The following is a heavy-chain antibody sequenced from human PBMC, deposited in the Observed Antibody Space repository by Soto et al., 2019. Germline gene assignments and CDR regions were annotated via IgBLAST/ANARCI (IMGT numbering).Heavy chain of an antibody. CDR3: ARYSRCGGDCPHDL. V-gene: IGHV3-23*01. CDR1: GFTFGIYA. D-gene: IGHD2-21*02. CDR2: ISDMGDRV. Sequence: QLLEAGGGLVQPGGSPRLSCAASGFTFGIYAMSWVRQAPGKRLEWLSSISDMGDRVYYADSVKGLFTVSRDNSKNTLYLKMDSLRAEDTAVYYCARYSRCGGDCPHDLWGRGTLVTVSS. J-gene: IGHJ5*02.